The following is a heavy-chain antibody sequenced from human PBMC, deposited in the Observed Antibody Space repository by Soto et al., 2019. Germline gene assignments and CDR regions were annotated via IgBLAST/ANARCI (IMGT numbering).Heavy chain of an antibody. J-gene: IGHJ4*02. Sequence: PGESLKISCKGLGYSFISHWISWVRQMPGEGLEWMGRIDPSDSYTEYSPSFQGHITMSSDKSISTAHVQWSSLAASDTAIYYCARHFNDGFDYWGQGTLVTVSS. V-gene: IGHV5-10-1*01. CDR3: ARHFNDGFDY. CDR2: IDPSDSYT. CDR1: GYSFISHW. D-gene: IGHD1-1*01.